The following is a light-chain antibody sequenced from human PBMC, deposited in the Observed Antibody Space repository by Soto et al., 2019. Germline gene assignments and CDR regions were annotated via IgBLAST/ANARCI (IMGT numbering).Light chain of an antibody. CDR1: QDINIW. CDR2: AAS. V-gene: IGKV1-12*01. J-gene: IGKJ3*01. CDR3: QLANIVPFT. Sequence: DIQMTQSPSSVSASVGDRVTITCRASQDINIWVAWYQQKPGRAPKLLISAASSLQSGVPSRFSGSGSGTVFTLTISSLQPEDFATYYCQLANIVPFTVGPGTKVYIK.